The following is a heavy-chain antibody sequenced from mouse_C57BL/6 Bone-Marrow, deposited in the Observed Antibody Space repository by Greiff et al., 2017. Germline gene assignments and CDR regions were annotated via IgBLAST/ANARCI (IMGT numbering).Heavy chain of an antibody. J-gene: IGHJ2*01. CDR2: IDPTDSET. D-gene: IGHD2-4*01. Sequence: VQLQQPGAELVRPGSSVKLSCKASGYAFTSYWMNWVKQRPIQGLEWIGNIDPTDSETNYNQKFKDKATLTVDKSSSTAYMQLSSLTSEDSAVYYCESSGDYVFDYWGQGTTLTVSS. V-gene: IGHV1-52*01. CDR3: ESSGDYVFDY. CDR1: GYAFTSYW.